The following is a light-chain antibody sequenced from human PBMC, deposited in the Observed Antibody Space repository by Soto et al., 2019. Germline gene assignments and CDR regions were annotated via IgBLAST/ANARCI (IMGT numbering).Light chain of an antibody. Sequence: ENVLTQSPGTLSLSPGERVTLSCRASQSVSSNYLAWYQQKPGQAPRLLIYGASVRATGIPDRFSGSGSGTDFTLTISRLEPEDFAVYYCQQYGSSPKTFGQGTKVDIK. V-gene: IGKV3-20*01. CDR1: QSVSSNY. CDR3: QQYGSSPKT. CDR2: GAS. J-gene: IGKJ1*01.